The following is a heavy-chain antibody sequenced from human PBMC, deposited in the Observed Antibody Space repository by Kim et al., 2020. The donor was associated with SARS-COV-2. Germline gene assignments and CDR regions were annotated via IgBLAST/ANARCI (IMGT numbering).Heavy chain of an antibody. CDR3: ARGRPRRPYRKSITIFGVAFDY. CDR1: GGSFSGYY. CDR2: INHSGST. D-gene: IGHD3-3*01. V-gene: IGHV4-34*01. J-gene: IGHJ4*02. Sequence: SETLSLTCAVYGGSFSGYYWSWIRQPPGKGLEWIGEINHSGSTNYNPSLKSRVTISVDTSKNQFSLKLSSVTAADTAVYYCARGRPRRPYRKSITIFGVAFDYWGQGTLVTVSS.